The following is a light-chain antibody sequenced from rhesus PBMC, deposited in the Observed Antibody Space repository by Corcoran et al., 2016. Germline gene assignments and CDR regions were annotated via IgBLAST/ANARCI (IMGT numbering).Light chain of an antibody. CDR1: QSVGSY. V-gene: IGKV3-24*04. CDR3: QQSSNLYS. J-gene: IGKJ2*01. Sequence: ETVVTQSPATLSLSPGERATLSCRASQSVGSYLVWYQQKPGQAPRLLIYGASSRATGIPDRFSGSGSGTDFPLTISSLEPEDVGVCYCQQSSNLYSFGQGAKVEIK. CDR2: GAS.